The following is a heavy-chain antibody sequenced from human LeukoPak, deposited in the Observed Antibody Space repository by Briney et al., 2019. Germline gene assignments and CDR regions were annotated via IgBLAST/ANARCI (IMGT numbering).Heavy chain of an antibody. J-gene: IGHJ5*02. CDR1: GFTFSTYA. CDR3: ARDTFYSDGSDYYSWFDP. D-gene: IGHD3-22*01. V-gene: IGHV3-23*01. Sequence: PGGSLRLSCAASGFTFSTYAMSWVRQAPGKGLEWVSSISDSGGSADYADSVKGRFTISRDNSKNTLYLQMSSLRAEDTAVYYCARDTFYSDGSDYYSWFDPWGQGTLVTVFS. CDR2: ISDSGGSA.